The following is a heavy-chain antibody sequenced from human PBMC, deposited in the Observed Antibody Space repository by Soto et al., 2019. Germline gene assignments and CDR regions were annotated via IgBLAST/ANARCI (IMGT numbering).Heavy chain of an antibody. D-gene: IGHD7-27*01. J-gene: IGHJ3*02. CDR3: ARDQSRPPPLTGDSFDI. CDR1: GYTFTSYG. V-gene: IGHV1-18*01. Sequence: ASVKVSCKASGYTFTSYGISWVRQAPGQGLEWMGWISAYNGNTNYVQKLQGRVTMTTDTSTSTAYMELRSLRSDDTAVYYCARDQSRPPPLTGDSFDIWGQGTMVTVSS. CDR2: ISAYNGNT.